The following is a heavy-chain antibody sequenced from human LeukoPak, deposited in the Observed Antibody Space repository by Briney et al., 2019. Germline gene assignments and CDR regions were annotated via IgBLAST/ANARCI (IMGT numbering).Heavy chain of an antibody. V-gene: IGHV3-11*04. J-gene: IGHJ4*02. Sequence: PGGSLRLSCAASGFTFDDYGMSWVRQAPGKGLEWVSYISRSGSTIYYADSVKGRFTISRDNAKNSLYLQMNSLRAEDTAVYYCARGSLYSSRLFDYWGQGTLVTVPS. D-gene: IGHD6-13*01. CDR1: GFTFDDYG. CDR3: ARGSLYSSRLFDY. CDR2: ISRSGSTI.